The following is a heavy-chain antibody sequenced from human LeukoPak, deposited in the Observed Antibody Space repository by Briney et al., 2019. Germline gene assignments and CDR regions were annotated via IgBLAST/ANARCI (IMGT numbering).Heavy chain of an antibody. Sequence: SETLSLTCTVSGGSISSGGYYWSWIRQHPGKGLEWIGYIYYSGSTYYNPSLKSRVTISVDTSKNLFSLKLTSVTAADTAVYYCATCRDEFGDYGFTSWGQGTLVTVSS. V-gene: IGHV4-61*08. D-gene: IGHD4-17*01. CDR3: ATCRDEFGDYGFTS. CDR1: GGSISSGGYY. CDR2: IYYSGST. J-gene: IGHJ5*02.